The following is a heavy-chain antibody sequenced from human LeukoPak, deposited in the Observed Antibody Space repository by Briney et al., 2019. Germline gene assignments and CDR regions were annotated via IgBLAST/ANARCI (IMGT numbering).Heavy chain of an antibody. CDR2: INHSGST. Sequence: SETLSLTCAVYGGSFSGYYWSWIRQPPGKGLEWIGEINHSGSTNYNPSLKSRVTISVDTSKNQFSLKLSSVTAADTAVYYCARSLTCLLRAFDIWGQGTMVTVSS. CDR3: ARSLTCLLRAFDI. D-gene: IGHD3-9*01. CDR1: GGSFSGYY. J-gene: IGHJ3*02. V-gene: IGHV4-34*01.